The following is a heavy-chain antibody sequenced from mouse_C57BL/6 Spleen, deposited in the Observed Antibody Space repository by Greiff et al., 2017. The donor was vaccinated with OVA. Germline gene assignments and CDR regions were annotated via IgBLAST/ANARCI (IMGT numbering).Heavy chain of an antibody. CDR1: GYSITSGYY. J-gene: IGHJ2*01. CDR2: ISYDGSN. Sequence: ESGPGLVKPSQSLSLTCSVTGYSITSGYYWNWIRQFPGNKLEWMGYISYDGSNNYNPSLKNRISITRDTSKNQFFLKLNAVTTEDTATYYCARGPYYYGSPYFDYWGQGTTLTVSS. CDR3: ARGPYYYGSPYFDY. D-gene: IGHD1-1*01. V-gene: IGHV3-6*01.